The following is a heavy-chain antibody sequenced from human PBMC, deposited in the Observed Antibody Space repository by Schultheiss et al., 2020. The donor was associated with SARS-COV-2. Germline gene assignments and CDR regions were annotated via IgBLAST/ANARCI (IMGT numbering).Heavy chain of an antibody. D-gene: IGHD6-6*01. V-gene: IGHV3-9*01. J-gene: IGHJ6*02. CDR3: ARELSIAASYYYYGMDV. CDR2: ISWNSGSI. Sequence: GGSLRLSCAASGFTFDDYAMHWVRQAPGKGLEWVSGISWNSGSIGYADSVKGRFTISRDNAKNSLYLQMNSLRAEDTAVYYCARELSIAASYYYYGMDVWGQGTTVTVSS. CDR1: GFTFDDYA.